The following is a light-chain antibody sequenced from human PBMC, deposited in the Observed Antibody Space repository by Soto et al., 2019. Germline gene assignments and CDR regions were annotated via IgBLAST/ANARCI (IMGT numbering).Light chain of an antibody. J-gene: IGKJ4*01. CDR3: QQYVSIPLT. V-gene: IGKV3-15*01. Sequence: EIVMTHSPATLSFCPGERATLSCRASQSVSSNLAWYQQKPGQPPRLRIYGASTRATGIPASFSGSGSGTDFTLTISRLEPEDSAVYYCQQYVSIPLTFGGGTKVDIK. CDR2: GAS. CDR1: QSVSSN.